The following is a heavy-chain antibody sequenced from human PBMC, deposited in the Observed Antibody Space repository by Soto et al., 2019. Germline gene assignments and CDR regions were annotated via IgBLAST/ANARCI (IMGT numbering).Heavy chain of an antibody. V-gene: IGHV4-30-4*01. J-gene: IGHJ6*02. CDR3: ARGVDPRELELRGYYYYYGMDV. Sequence: QVQLQESGPGLVKPSQTLSLTCTVSGGSISSGDYYWSWIRQPPGKGLEWIGYIYYSGSTYYNPSLKSRVTISVDTSKNQSSLKLSSVTAADTAVYYCARGVDPRELELRGYYYYYGMDVWGQGTTVTVSS. CDR1: GGSISSGDYY. D-gene: IGHD1-7*01. CDR2: IYYSGST.